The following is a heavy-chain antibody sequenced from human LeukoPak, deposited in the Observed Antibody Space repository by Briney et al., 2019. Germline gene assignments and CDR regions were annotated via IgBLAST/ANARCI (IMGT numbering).Heavy chain of an antibody. CDR3: TQMIGTRRVRDDY. D-gene: IGHD2-21*01. V-gene: IGHV3-49*04. CDR2: IRSKTYGGTT. CDR1: GLTVGDYP. Sequence: PGRSLRLSCIASGLTVGDYPMSWVRQAPGKGLEWVGFIRSKTYGGTTDYAATVKGRFTISRDDSKSVGYLQMDSLKSEDTGIYYCTQMIGTRRVRDDYWGQGTPVSVSS. J-gene: IGHJ4*02.